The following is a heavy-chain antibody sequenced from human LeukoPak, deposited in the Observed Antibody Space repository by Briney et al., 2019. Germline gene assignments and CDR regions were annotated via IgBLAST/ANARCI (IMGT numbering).Heavy chain of an antibody. CDR2: IIPIFGTA. D-gene: IGHD2-15*01. CDR3: ASELNSVVAAFEYFQH. V-gene: IGHV1-69*13. Sequence: SVKVSCKASGGTFSSYAISWVRQAPGQGLEWMGGIIPIFGTANYAQKFQGRVTITADESTSTAYMELSSLRSEDTAVYYCASELNSVVAAFEYFQHWGQGTLVTVSS. J-gene: IGHJ1*01. CDR1: GGTFSSYA.